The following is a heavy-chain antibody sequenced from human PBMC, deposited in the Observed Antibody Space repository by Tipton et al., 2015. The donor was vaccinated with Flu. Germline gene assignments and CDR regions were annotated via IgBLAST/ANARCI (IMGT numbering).Heavy chain of an antibody. J-gene: IGHJ2*01. Sequence: TLSLTCTVSGGSISSYYWSWIRQPPGKGLEWIGYFYYSGSTNYNPSLKSRVTISGDTSKNQFSLKLSSVTAADTAVYYCARHHWEEYFDLWGRGTLVTVSS. CDR2: FYYSGST. D-gene: IGHD1-26*01. CDR1: GGSISSYY. CDR3: ARHHWEEYFDL. V-gene: IGHV4-59*08.